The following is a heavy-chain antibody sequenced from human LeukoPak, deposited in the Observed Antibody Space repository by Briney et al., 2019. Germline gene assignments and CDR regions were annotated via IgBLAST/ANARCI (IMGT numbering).Heavy chain of an antibody. D-gene: IGHD2-2*01. CDR1: GFTFTNYA. CDR3: ARSYCPSNSCYGVKFDY. V-gene: IGHV3-30*04. J-gene: IGHJ4*02. CDR2: ISFDGSYK. Sequence: PGGSLRLSCAASGFTFTNYAMHWVRQAPGKGLEWVAIISFDGSYKYYADSVKGRFTISRDNSKNTLYLQMNSLRAEDTAVYYCARSYCPSNSCYGVKFDYWGQGTLVTVSS.